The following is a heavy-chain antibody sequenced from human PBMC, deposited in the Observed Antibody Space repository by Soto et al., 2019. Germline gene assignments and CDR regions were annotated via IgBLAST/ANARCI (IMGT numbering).Heavy chain of an antibody. Sequence: QVQLVESGGGVVQPGRSLRLSCAASGFTFSSYGMHWVRQAPGKGLEWVAVIWYDGSNKYYADSVKGRFTISRDNSKKTLYAQINSLRAEDTAGYYCAGDRPHCSGGSCYPAYWGQGTLVTVSS. CDR3: AGDRPHCSGGSCYPAY. CDR1: GFTFSSYG. D-gene: IGHD2-15*01. V-gene: IGHV3-33*01. CDR2: IWYDGSNK. J-gene: IGHJ4*02.